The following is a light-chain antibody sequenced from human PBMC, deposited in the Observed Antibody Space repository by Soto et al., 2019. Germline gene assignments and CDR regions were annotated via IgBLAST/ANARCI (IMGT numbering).Light chain of an antibody. Sequence: DIQLTQSPSFLSASVGDRVTITCRASQGISSYLAWYQQKPGKAPKLLIYAASTLQSGVPSRFSGSGSVTEFTLTISSLQPEDFATYYCQQLNSYPMYTFGQGTKVDIK. CDR1: QGISSY. J-gene: IGKJ2*01. CDR3: QQLNSYPMYT. V-gene: IGKV1-9*01. CDR2: AAS.